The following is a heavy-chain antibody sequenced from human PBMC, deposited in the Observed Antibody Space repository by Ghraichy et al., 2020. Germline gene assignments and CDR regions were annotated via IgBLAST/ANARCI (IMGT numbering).Heavy chain of an antibody. CDR3: VKIAAAPD. CDR2: ISSANGGST. V-gene: IGHV3-64D*06. CDR1: GFTFSSYA. D-gene: IGHD6-13*01. J-gene: IGHJ4*02. Sequence: LSLTCSASGFTFSSYAMHWIRQAPGKGLEFVSGISSANGGSTYYADSVKGRFTISRDNSKNTLYLQMSSLRAEDTAVYYCVKIAAAPDWGQGTLVTVSS.